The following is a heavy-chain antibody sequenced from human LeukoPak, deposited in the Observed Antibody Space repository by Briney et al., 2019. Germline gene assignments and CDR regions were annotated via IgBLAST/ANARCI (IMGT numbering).Heavy chain of an antibody. J-gene: IGHJ6*02. CDR3: ATWAFYHSLDV. Sequence: QSGGSLRLSREASGFTFDAYAMHWVRQAPGKGLEWASLINKDGSATYYADSVKGRFTISRDNSKNSLYLQMNSLRSEDTALYYCATWAFYHSLDVWGQGTTVTVSS. V-gene: IGHV3-43*02. CDR1: GFTFDAYA. CDR2: INKDGSAT. D-gene: IGHD1-26*01.